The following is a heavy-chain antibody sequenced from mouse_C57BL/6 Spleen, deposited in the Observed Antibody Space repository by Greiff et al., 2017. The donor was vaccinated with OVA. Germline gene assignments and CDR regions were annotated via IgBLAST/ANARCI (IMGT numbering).Heavy chain of an antibody. J-gene: IGHJ1*03. V-gene: IGHV7-3*01. CDR2: IRNKANGYTT. CDR1: GFTFTDYY. D-gene: IGHD2-3*01. Sequence: EVMLGESGGGLVQPGGSLSLSCAASGFTFTDYYMSWVRQPPGKALEWLGFIRNKANGYTTEYSASVKGRFTISRDNSQSILYLQMNALRAEDSATYYCARSYDYGYFDVWGTGTTVTVSS. CDR3: ARSYDYGYFDV.